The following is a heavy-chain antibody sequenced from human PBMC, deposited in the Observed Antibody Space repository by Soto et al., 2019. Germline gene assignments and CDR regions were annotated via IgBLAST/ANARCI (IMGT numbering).Heavy chain of an antibody. J-gene: IGHJ5*02. CDR1: GYVFDTYW. D-gene: IGHD5-12*01. CDR2: TYPRDSDT. V-gene: IGHV5-51*03. Sequence: EVQLVQSRAEVKKPGESLKISCRASGYVFDTYWIGWVRQTPGKGLEWVGITYPRDSDTRYSPSFQGQVTISADNSIPTAYLQWSSLKASDSAMYYCARLGGYSGYDSPDQWGQGTLVTVS. CDR3: ARLGGYSGYDSPDQ.